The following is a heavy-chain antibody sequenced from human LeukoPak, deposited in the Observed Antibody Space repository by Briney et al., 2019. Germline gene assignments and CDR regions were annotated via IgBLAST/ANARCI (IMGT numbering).Heavy chain of an antibody. V-gene: IGHV1-2*06. J-gene: IGHJ4*02. CDR1: GYTFTGYY. CDR2: INHNSDGT. CDR3: ARVRWVAAAGRTPFDY. D-gene: IGHD6-13*01. Sequence: ASVKVSYKASGYTFTGYYMHWVRQAPGQGLEWMGRINHNSDGTNYAQKFQGRVTMTRDTDISTAYMELSRLRSDDTAVYYCARVRWVAAAGRTPFDYWGQGTLVTVSS.